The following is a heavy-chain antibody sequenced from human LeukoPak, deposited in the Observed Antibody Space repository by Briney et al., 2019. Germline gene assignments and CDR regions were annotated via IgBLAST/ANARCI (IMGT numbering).Heavy chain of an antibody. CDR1: GFTFSSYE. D-gene: IGHD1-14*01. V-gene: IGHV3-48*03. CDR3: ASPTDLSDY. J-gene: IGHJ4*02. Sequence: GGSLRLSCTASGFTFSSYEMNWVRQAPGKGLEWVSYISISGSIIYYADSVKGRFTISRDNARNSLYLQMNSLRAEDTAVYYCASPTDLSDYWGQGTLVTVSS. CDR2: ISISGSII.